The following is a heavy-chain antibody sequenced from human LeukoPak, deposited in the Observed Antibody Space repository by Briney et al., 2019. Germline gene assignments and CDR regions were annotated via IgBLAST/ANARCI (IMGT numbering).Heavy chain of an antibody. D-gene: IGHD3-22*01. CDR3: ARSNYFYDSSGPFDY. V-gene: IGHV4-4*07. J-gene: IGHJ4*02. Sequence: SETLSLTCTVSGGSIRSYYWDWIRQPAGKGLEWIGRIYTSGSTNYNPSLKSRVTMSVDTSKNKFSLKLSSVTAADTAVYYCARSNYFYDSSGPFDYWGQGTLVTVSS. CDR2: IYTSGST. CDR1: GGSIRSYY.